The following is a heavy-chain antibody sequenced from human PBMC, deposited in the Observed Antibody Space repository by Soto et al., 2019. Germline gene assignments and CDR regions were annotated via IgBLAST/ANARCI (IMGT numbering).Heavy chain of an antibody. V-gene: IGHV3-7*03. CDR3: EIYRSLDH. D-gene: IGHD3-16*02. CDR2: IKEDGSEK. Sequence: PGGSLRLSCADSGFILRNYWMSWVRQAPGMGLQWVASIKEDGSEKYYVDPVKGRFTISRENAKNSLYLQMNSLRAEDTAVYYCEIYRSLDHWGQGILVTVSS. CDR1: GFILRNYW. J-gene: IGHJ5*02.